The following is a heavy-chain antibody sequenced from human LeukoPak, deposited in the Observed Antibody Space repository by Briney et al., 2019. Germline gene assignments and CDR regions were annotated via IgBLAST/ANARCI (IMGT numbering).Heavy chain of an antibody. J-gene: IGHJ5*02. CDR3: ARGRPSPRITIVRGPMNNRFDP. Sequence: ASVKVSCKASGYTFTSYDMHWVRQATGKGLEWMGWINPKSGNTGYAQKFQGRVTMTRNTSIGTAYMELSSLRSEDTAVYYCARGRPSPRITIVRGPMNNRFDPWGQGTLVTVSS. CDR1: GYTFTSYD. V-gene: IGHV1-8*01. D-gene: IGHD3-10*01. CDR2: INPKSGNT.